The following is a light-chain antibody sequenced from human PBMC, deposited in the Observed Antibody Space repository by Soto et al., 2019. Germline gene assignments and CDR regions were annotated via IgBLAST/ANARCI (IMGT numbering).Light chain of an antibody. CDR1: QSVSSY. V-gene: IGKV3-11*01. J-gene: IGKJ5*01. CDR2: DAS. Sequence: EIVLTQSPATLSLSPGERATLSCRASQSVSSYLAWYQQKPGQAPRLLIYDASNRATGIPARFSGSGSGTDFTLTISSLEPEDFAVYYCQQRSNWPPSFGNGTRLEIK. CDR3: QQRSNWPPS.